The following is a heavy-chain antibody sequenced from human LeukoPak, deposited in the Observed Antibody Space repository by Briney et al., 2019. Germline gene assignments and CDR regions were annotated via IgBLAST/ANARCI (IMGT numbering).Heavy chain of an antibody. V-gene: IGHV3-23*01. CDR2: ISGSGGST. CDR3: AKVQQLVRGAFEI. CDR1: GFTFSSYA. D-gene: IGHD6-13*01. J-gene: IGHJ3*02. Sequence: GGSLRLSCAASGFTFSSYAMSWVRPAPGKGLEWVSAISGSGGSTYYADSVKGRFTISRDNSKNTLYLQMNSLRAEDTAVYYCAKVQQLVRGAFEIWGQGTMVTVSS.